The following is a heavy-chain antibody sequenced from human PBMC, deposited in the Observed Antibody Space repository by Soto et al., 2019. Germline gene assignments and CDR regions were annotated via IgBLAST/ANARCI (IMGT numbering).Heavy chain of an antibody. CDR1: GGTFSSYA. CDR3: ARVVENYYGSGSYSPRFDC. V-gene: IGHV1-69*06. Sequence: SVKVSCKASGGTFSSYAISWVRQAPGQGLEWTGGIIPIFGTANYAQKFQGRVTITADKSTSTAYMELSSLRSEDTAVYYCARVVENYYGSGSYSPRFDCWGQGTLVTVSS. D-gene: IGHD3-10*01. J-gene: IGHJ4*02. CDR2: IIPIFGTA.